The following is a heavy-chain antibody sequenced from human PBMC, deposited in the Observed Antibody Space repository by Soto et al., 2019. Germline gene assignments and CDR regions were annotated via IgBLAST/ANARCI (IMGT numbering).Heavy chain of an antibody. CDR1: GYSFAGYW. Sequence: PVESLRISCKGSGYSFAGYWITWVRQKPGKGLEWMGRIDPSDSQTYYSPSFRGRVTISATKSITTVFLQWSSLRASDTAMYYCARQIYDSDTGPNFQYYFDSWGQGTPVTVSS. V-gene: IGHV5-10-1*01. CDR3: ARQIYDSDTGPNFQYYFDS. D-gene: IGHD3-22*01. J-gene: IGHJ4*02. CDR2: IDPSDSQT.